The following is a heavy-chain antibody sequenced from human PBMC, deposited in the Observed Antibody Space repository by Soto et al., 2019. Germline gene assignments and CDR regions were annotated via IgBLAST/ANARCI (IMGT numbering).Heavy chain of an antibody. CDR2: ISYDGSNK. Sequence: GGSLRLSCAASGFTFSSYAMHWVRQAPGKGLEWVAVISYDGSNKYYADSVKGRFTISRDNSKNTLYLQMNSLRAEDTAGYYCARVRHGVCVKANNYFGMDVWGQGTTVSFSS. CDR1: GFTFSSYA. V-gene: IGHV3-30-3*01. D-gene: IGHD2-8*01. J-gene: IGHJ6*02. CDR3: ARVRHGVCVKANNYFGMDV.